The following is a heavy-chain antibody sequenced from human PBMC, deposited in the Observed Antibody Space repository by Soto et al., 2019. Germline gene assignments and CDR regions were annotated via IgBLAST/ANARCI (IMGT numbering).Heavy chain of an antibody. CDR1: GDSISSATHY. Sequence: LSLTCTVSGDSISSATHYWNWIRQHPGKGLEWIGYVSSSGNSYYSPSLKSRVFMSVDTSKNLFSLKLSSVTAADTAVYYCAKEGVWFGEAPFDPWGHGTLVTVSS. V-gene: IGHV4-31*03. D-gene: IGHD3-10*01. CDR3: AKEGVWFGEAPFDP. CDR2: VSSSGNS. J-gene: IGHJ5*02.